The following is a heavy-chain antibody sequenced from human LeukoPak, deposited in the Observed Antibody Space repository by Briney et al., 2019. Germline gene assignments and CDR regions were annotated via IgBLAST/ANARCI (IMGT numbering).Heavy chain of an antibody. CDR1: GFTFSNYW. V-gene: IGHV3-74*01. CDR2: INSDGSST. D-gene: IGHD2-15*01. J-gene: IGHJ4*02. Sequence: PGGSLRLSCAASGFTFSNYWMHWVRQAPGKGLVWVSRINSDGSSTSYADSVRGRFTISRDNAKNTLYLQMNSPRGEDTAVYYCARDLGYCSGGSCYDLFDYWGQGTLVTVPS. CDR3: ARDLGYCSGGSCYDLFDY.